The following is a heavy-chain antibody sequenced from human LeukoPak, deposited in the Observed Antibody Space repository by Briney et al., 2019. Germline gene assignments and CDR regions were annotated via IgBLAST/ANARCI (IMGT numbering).Heavy chain of an antibody. D-gene: IGHD3-22*01. J-gene: IGHJ5*02. CDR3: ARGYYDSSGYYYVWWFDP. Sequence: ASVKVPCKASGGTFSSYAISWVRQAPGQGLEWMGRIIPILGIANYAQKFQGRVTITADKSTSTAYMELSSLRSEDTAVYYCARGYYDSSGYYYVWWFDPWGQGTLVTVSS. CDR2: IIPILGIA. CDR1: GGTFSSYA. V-gene: IGHV1-69*04.